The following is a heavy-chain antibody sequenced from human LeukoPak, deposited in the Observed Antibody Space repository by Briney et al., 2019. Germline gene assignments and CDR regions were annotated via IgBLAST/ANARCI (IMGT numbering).Heavy chain of an antibody. D-gene: IGHD3-10*01. CDR2: IRSKANSYAT. J-gene: IGHJ5*02. CDR1: GYTFTGYY. CDR3: HMYYYGSGSPYSWFDP. V-gene: IGHV3-73*01. Sequence: KVSCKASGYTFTGYYMHWVRQASGKGLEWVGRIRSKANSYATAYAASVKGRFTISRDDSKNTAYLQMNSLKTEDTAVYYCHMYYYGSGSPYSWFDPGGKGPLFTVSS.